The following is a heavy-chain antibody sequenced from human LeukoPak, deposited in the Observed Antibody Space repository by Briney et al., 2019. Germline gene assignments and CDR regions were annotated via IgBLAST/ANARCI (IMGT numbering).Heavy chain of an antibody. J-gene: IGHJ4*02. V-gene: IGHV3-48*03. Sequence: GGSLRLSCAASGFTFSSYEMNWVRQAPGKGLEWVSYISSSGSTIYYADSVKGRFTISRDNAKNSLYLQMYSLRAEDTAVYYCARDFRGYDSRLHDYWGQGTLVTVSS. CDR2: ISSSGSTI. CDR1: GFTFSSYE. CDR3: ARDFRGYDSRLHDY. D-gene: IGHD3-22*01.